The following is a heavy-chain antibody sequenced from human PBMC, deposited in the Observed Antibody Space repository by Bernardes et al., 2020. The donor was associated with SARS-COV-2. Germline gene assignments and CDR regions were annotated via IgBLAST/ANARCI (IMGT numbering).Heavy chain of an antibody. Sequence: SETLSLTCTVSGGSISSGGYYWSWIRQHPGKGLEWIGYIYYSGSTYYNPSLKSRVTISVDTSKNQFSLKLSSVTAADTAVYYCARELFGFYGMDVWGQGTTVTVSS. CDR2: IYYSGST. D-gene: IGHD3-10*01. CDR3: ARELFGFYGMDV. V-gene: IGHV4-31*03. CDR1: GGSISSGGYY. J-gene: IGHJ6*02.